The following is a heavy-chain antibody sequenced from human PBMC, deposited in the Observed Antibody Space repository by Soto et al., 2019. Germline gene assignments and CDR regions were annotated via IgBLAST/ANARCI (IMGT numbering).Heavy chain of an antibody. V-gene: IGHV4-4*07. CDR1: GGSISSYY. CDR3: ARGAYYYDSSGYRSLVLDWFDP. CDR2: IYTSGST. Sequence: SETLSLTCTVSGGSISSYYWSWIRQPAGKGLEWIGRIYTSGSTNYNPSLKSRVTMSVDTSKNQFSLKLSSVTAADTAVYYCARGAYYYDSSGYRSLVLDWFDPWGQGTLVTVSS. D-gene: IGHD3-22*01. J-gene: IGHJ5*02.